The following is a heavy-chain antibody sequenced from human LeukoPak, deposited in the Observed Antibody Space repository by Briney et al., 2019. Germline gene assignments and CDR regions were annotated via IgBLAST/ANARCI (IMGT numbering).Heavy chain of an antibody. J-gene: IGHJ4*02. CDR2: IAQDGSEA. CDR3: SNGIYSTSY. Sequence: GGSLRLSCAASGFTFTSFWMAWVRQAPGQGLEWVANIAQDGSEAVYADSVRGRFTISRDNAENSLFLQMNSLRAEDTAVYFCSNGIYSTSYWGQGIPVIVSS. CDR1: GFTFTSFW. V-gene: IGHV3-7*01. D-gene: IGHD6-6*01.